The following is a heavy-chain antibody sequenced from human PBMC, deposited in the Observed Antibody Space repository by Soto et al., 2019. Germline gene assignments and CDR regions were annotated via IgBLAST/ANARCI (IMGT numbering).Heavy chain of an antibody. CDR3: ARDLAAGDL. V-gene: IGHV1-46*01. Sequence: QEQLVQSGAEVKEPGASVKVSCKASGYTFINYYIHWVRQAPVQGLEWMAIINPMGGSTNYAQEFQGRVTLTSDTSTSTVYMELSSLRFEDTALFYCARDLAAGDLWGQGTLVTVSS. CDR2: INPMGGST. J-gene: IGHJ5*02. CDR1: GYTFINYY. D-gene: IGHD3-3*02.